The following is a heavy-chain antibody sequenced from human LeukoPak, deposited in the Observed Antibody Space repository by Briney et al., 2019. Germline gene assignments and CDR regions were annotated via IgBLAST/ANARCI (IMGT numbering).Heavy chain of an antibody. D-gene: IGHD3-10*01. J-gene: IGHJ4*02. V-gene: IGHV4-59*01. CDR1: NGSLGGDY. CDR3: ARDSYYGSASSHLDY. CDR2: ISYNGST. Sequence: SETLSLTCAVYNGSLGGDYWSWIRQPPGKGLEWIGYISYNGSTSYNPSLRSRVTISGDTSKNHFSLKLSSVTAADTALYYCARDSYYGSASSHLDYWGQGTLVTVSS.